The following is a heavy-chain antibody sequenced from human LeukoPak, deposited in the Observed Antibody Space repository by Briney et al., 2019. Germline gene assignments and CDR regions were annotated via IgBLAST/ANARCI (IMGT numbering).Heavy chain of an antibody. CDR2: IYYSGST. CDR3: ARYIVSYPHDAFDI. D-gene: IGHD1-26*01. J-gene: IGHJ3*02. V-gene: IGHV4-59*01. Sequence: SETLSLTCTVSGGSISSYFWSWIRQPPGKGIEWIGYIYYSGSTSYNPSLKSRVTISVDTSKKQFSLKLSSVTAADTAFYYCARYIVSYPHDAFDIWGQGTMVTVSS. CDR1: GGSISSYF.